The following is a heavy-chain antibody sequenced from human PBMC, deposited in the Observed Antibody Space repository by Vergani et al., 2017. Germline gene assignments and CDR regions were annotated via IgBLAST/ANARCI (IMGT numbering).Heavy chain of an antibody. D-gene: IGHD2-2*02. CDR2: IYYSGST. J-gene: IGHJ6*03. Sequence: QLQLQESGPGLVKPSETLSLTCTVSGGSISSSSYYWGWIRQPPGKGLEWIGSIYYSGSTNYNPSLKSRVTISVDTSKNQFSLKLSSVTAADTAVYYCARGCSSTSCYIRPYYMDVWGKGTTVTVSS. V-gene: IGHV4-39*07. CDR1: GGSISSSSYY. CDR3: ARGCSSTSCYIRPYYMDV.